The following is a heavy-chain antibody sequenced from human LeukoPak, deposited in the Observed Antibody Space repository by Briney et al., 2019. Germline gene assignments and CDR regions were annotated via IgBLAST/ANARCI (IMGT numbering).Heavy chain of an antibody. CDR3: ARHSPWEPFDY. D-gene: IGHD1-26*01. V-gene: IGHV4-39*01. J-gene: IGHJ4*02. CDR1: GDSISSSTYY. Sequence: SETLSLTCTVSGDSISSSTYYWGWIRQPPGKGLEWIGSIHYSGNTYYNPSLKSRVTISVDTSKNQFSLNLSSVTAADTAVYYRARHSPWEPFDYWGQGTLVTVSS. CDR2: IHYSGNT.